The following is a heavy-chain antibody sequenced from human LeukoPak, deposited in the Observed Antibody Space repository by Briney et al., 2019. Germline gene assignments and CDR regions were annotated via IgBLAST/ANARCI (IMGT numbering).Heavy chain of an antibody. CDR1: GFTFDDYA. CDR3: AKGGFGVVITHFDY. D-gene: IGHD3-3*01. Sequence: PGGSLRLSCAASGFTFDDYAMHWVRQAPGKGLEWVSGISWNSGSICYADSVKGRFTISRDNAKNSLYLQMNSLRAEDTALYYCAKGGFGVVITHFDYWGQETLVTVSS. CDR2: ISWNSGSI. J-gene: IGHJ4*02. V-gene: IGHV3-9*01.